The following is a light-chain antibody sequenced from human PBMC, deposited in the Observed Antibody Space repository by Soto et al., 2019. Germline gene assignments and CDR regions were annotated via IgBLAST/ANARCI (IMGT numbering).Light chain of an antibody. J-gene: IGKJ4*01. CDR2: GAN. CDR1: QSIFSY. CDR3: QESYSEVLFS. V-gene: IGKV1-39*01. Sequence: PSSLSASVGDRVTIICRVSQSIFSYLNWYQQKPGQAPKLLIFGANNLQTGVPSRFSGGGSGTDFTLTISGLQPADSATYYCQESYSEVLFSFGGGTKVDIK.